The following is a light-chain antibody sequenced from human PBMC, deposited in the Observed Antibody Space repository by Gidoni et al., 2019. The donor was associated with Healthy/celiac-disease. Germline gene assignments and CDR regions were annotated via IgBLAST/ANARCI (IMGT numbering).Light chain of an antibody. CDR1: SPNIGSNY. CDR2: RNN. J-gene: IGLJ3*02. V-gene: IGLV1-47*01. Sequence: QSVLTQPPSASGTPVQRVTISCSGSSPNIGSNYVYWSQQFPGTAPKLLIYRNNQRPSGVPDRFSGSKSGTSASLAISGLRSEDEADYYCAAWDDSLSGLFGGGTKLTVL. CDR3: AAWDDSLSGL.